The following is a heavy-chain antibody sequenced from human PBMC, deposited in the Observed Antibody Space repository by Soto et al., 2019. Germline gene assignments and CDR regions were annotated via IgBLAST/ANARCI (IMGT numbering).Heavy chain of an antibody. CDR3: AREGGRATMVRGRYWYFDL. V-gene: IGHV4-34*01. D-gene: IGHD3-10*01. CDR1: GGSFSGYY. CDR2: INHSGST. J-gene: IGHJ2*01. Sequence: LSLTCAVYGGSFSGYYWSWIRQPPGKGLEWIGEINHSGSTNYNPSLKSRVTISVDTSKNQFSLKLSSVTAADTAVYYCAREGGRATMVRGRYWYFDLWGRGTLVTVS.